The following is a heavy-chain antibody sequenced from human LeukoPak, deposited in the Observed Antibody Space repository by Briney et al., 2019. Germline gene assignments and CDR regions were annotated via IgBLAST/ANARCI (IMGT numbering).Heavy chain of an antibody. CDR3: AKAPHDMGDYGEGCLDF. CDR1: GFTFSSYS. J-gene: IGHJ4*02. V-gene: IGHV3-23*01. D-gene: IGHD4-17*01. CDR2: ISGSGGTT. Sequence: PGGSLRLSCAASGFTFSSYSMNWVRQAPGKGLEWVSVISGSGGTTYYADSVKGRFTISRDNSKNTLYLQMNSLRAEDTAIYYCAKAPHDMGDYGEGCLDFWGQGTLVTVSS.